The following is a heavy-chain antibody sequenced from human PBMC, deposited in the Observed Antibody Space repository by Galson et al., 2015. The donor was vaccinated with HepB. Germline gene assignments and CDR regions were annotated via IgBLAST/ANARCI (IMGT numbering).Heavy chain of an antibody. Sequence: SCKASGYTFSSYSITWVRQAPGQGLEWVGWISPHNRYTNYAQNFQGRVTMTTDTSTNTAYMELRSLRSDDTAIYYCARGAVVVAVGATENNWFDPWAGEPWSPSPQ. D-gene: IGHD2-15*01. CDR2: ISPHNRYT. V-gene: IGHV1-18*01. CDR1: GYTFSSYS. J-gene: IGHJ5*02. CDR3: ARGAVVVAVGATENNWFDP.